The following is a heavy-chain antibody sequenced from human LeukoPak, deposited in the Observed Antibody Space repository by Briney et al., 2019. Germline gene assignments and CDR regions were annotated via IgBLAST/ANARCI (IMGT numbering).Heavy chain of an antibody. J-gene: IGHJ5*02. D-gene: IGHD5-12*01. CDR1: GGSFSGYY. V-gene: IGHV4-34*01. CDR2: INHSGST. CDR3: ARVSGGYGEWWFDP. Sequence: SETLSLTCAVYGGSFSGYYWSWIRQPPGKGLEWIGEINHSGSTNYHPSLKSRVTISVDTSKNQFSLKLSSVTAADTAVYYCARVSGGYGEWWFDPWGQGTLVTVSS.